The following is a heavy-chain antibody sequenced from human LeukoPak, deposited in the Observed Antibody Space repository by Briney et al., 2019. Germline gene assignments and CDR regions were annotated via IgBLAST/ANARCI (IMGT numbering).Heavy chain of an antibody. CDR2: IYYSGST. Sequence: SETLSLTCTVSGGSISSSSYYWGWIRQPPGKGLEWIGSIYYSGSTYYNPSLKSRVTISVDTSKNQFSLKLSSVTAADTAVYYCARGVPEGAIGYCYYYMDVWGKGTTVTVSS. CDR3: ARGVPEGAIGYCYYYMDV. V-gene: IGHV4-39*07. J-gene: IGHJ6*03. CDR1: GGSISSSSYY. D-gene: IGHD1-14*01.